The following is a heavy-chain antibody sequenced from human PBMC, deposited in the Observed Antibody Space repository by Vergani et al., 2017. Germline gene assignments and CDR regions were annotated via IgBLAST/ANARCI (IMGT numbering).Heavy chain of an antibody. CDR2: INPNSGNT. J-gene: IGHJ4*02. D-gene: IGHD1-14*01. CDR3: TRGLPRTLTTETYYFDD. Sequence: QVQLVQSGAEVKKPWASVKVFCKASGYTFTSYGISWVRQAPGHGLEWVGWINPNSGNTGYARRFEGRVTITRDTAISTAYMELSGLYSDDTAVYYCTRGLPRTLTTETYYFDDWGQGTLVSVSP. CDR1: GYTFTSYG. V-gene: IGHV1-8*03.